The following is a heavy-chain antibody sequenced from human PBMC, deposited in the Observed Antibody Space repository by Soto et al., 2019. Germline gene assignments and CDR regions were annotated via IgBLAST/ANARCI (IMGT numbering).Heavy chain of an antibody. CDR2: IIPILGIA. J-gene: IGHJ4*02. D-gene: IGHD3-16*02. CDR1: GGTFSSYT. Sequence: QVQLVQSGAEVKKPGSSVKVSCKASGGTFSSYTISWVRQAPGQGLEWMGRIIPILGIANYAQKFQGRVTITADKSTSTAYMELSSLRSEDTAVYYCARDVVGLRLGELSGYFDYWGQGTLVTVSS. CDR3: ARDVVGLRLGELSGYFDY. V-gene: IGHV1-69*08.